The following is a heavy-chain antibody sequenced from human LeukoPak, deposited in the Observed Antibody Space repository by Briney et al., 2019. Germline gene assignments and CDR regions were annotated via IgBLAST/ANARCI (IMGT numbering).Heavy chain of an antibody. CDR2: IYNSGNN. CDR3: ATRGY. V-gene: IGHV4-59*08. Sequence: SETLSLTCTVSVGSISRDYGQWVRQPPGKGLEWGRYIYNSGNNHYNSSLKRRVTISIDTSKNQFSLKLASVPAADTAAYYCATRGYWGEGTLVAVSS. D-gene: IGHD3-10*01. CDR1: VGSISRDY. J-gene: IGHJ4*02.